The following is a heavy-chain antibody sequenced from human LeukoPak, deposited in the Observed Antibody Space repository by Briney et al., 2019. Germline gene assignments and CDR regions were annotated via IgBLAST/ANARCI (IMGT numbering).Heavy chain of an antibody. Sequence: GGSLRLSCAASGFTFSNYWMHWVRQAPGKGLVWVSRINTDGSTTTYADSVKGRFTISRDNAKHTLSLQMNSLRVEDTAVYYCARSGYSSGWLPDYWGQGTLVTVSS. V-gene: IGHV3-74*01. D-gene: IGHD6-19*01. J-gene: IGHJ4*02. CDR2: INTDGSTT. CDR3: ARSGYSSGWLPDY. CDR1: GFTFSNYW.